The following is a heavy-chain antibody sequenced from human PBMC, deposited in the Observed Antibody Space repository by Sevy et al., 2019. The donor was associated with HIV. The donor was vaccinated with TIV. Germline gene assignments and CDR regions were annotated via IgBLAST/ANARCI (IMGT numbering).Heavy chain of an antibody. D-gene: IGHD1-20*01. CDR1: GDFINLYF. CDR2: IYASGST. Sequence: SETLSLTCSVSGDFINLYFWSWIRQPPGKGLEWIGYIYASGSTNYNPSLKSRVTISLATSKDKFSLKLSSVTAADTAVYYCARESIRSVGDFDYWGQGTLVTVSS. J-gene: IGHJ4*02. CDR3: ARESIRSVGDFDY. V-gene: IGHV4-59*01.